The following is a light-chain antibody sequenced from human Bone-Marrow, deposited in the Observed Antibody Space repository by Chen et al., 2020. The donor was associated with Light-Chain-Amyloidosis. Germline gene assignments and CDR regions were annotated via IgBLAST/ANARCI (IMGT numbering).Light chain of an antibody. CDR1: QSLLYSDGNTY. Sequence: DVVMTQSPLSLPVTLGQPASISCRSSQSLLYSDGNTYLNWFQQRPGQSQRRLIYKVSNRDSGVPDRFSGSGSGTDFTLKISRVEAEEVGDYYCMQGTHWPLTFGQGTRLEI. CDR3: MQGTHWPLT. V-gene: IGKV2-30*01. J-gene: IGKJ5*01. CDR2: KVS.